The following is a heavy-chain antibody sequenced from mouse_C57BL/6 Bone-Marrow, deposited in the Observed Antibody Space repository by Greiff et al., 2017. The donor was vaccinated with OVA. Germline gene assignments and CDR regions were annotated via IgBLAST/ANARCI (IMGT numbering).Heavy chain of an antibody. V-gene: IGHV1-7*01. CDR3: ARMRFVYYGSSAY. Sequence: QVQLQQSGADLAKPGASVKLSCKASGYTFTSYWMHWVKQRPGQGLEWIGYINPSSGYTKYNQKFKDKATLTADKSSSTAYMQLSSLTYEDSAVYYCARMRFVYYGSSAYGGQGTSVTVSS. CDR1: GYTFTSYW. J-gene: IGHJ4*01. CDR2: INPSSGYT. D-gene: IGHD1-1*01.